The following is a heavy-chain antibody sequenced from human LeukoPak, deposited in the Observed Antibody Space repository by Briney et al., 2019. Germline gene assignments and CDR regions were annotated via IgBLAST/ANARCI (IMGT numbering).Heavy chain of an antibody. Sequence: ASVKVSCKASGYTFTGYYMHWVRQAPGQGLEWMGWINPNSGGTNYAQKFQGRLTMTRDMFTSTDYMELTSLTSDDTAVYYCARDLYSRRMNYYGSGSYFAYWGQGTLVTVSS. J-gene: IGHJ4*02. CDR2: INPNSGGT. CDR3: ARDLYSRRMNYYGSGSYFAY. V-gene: IGHV1-2*02. D-gene: IGHD3-10*01. CDR1: GYTFTGYY.